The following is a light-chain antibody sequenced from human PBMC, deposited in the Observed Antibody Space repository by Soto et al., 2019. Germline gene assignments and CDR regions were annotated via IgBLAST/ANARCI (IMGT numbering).Light chain of an antibody. CDR2: EVS. Sequence: QSALTQPASVSGSPGQSITISCTGTSSDVGDYNYVSWYQQHPDKAPKLMIYEVSNRPSGVSSRFSGSMSGNTASLTISGLQAEDEADYYCSSYTSSGTVIFGGGTKVTVL. CDR1: SSDVGDYNY. J-gene: IGLJ2*01. CDR3: SSYTSSGTVI. V-gene: IGLV2-14*01.